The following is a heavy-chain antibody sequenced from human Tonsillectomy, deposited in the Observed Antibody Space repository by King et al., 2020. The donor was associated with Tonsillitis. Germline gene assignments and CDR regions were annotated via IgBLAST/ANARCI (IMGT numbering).Heavy chain of an antibody. CDR2: ISYDGSNK. D-gene: IGHD4-17*01. CDR1: GFIFSSYG. V-gene: IGHV3-30*18. Sequence: HVQLVESGGGVVQPGRSLRLSCAASGFIFSSYGMHWVRQAPGKGLEWVAVISYDGSNKYYADSMKGRFTISRDNSKNTLYLQMNSLRAEDTAVYYCAKVTTVTKVHYDYYAMDVWGQGTTVTVSS. CDR3: AKVTTVTKVHYDYYAMDV. J-gene: IGHJ6*02.